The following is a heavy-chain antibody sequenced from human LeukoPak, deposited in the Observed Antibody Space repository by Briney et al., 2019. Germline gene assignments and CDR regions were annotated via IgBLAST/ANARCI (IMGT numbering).Heavy chain of an antibody. D-gene: IGHD5-12*01. CDR3: ARHAKVATEPPMNY. CDR2: IYHSGRT. V-gene: IGHV4-38-2*02. Sequence: KSSETLSLTCTVSGYSISSGDYWGWIRQPPGKGLEWIGSIYHSGRTYYNPSLKSRVTISVDTSKNQFSLKLSSVTAADTAVYYCARHAKVATEPPMNYWGQGTLVTVSS. CDR1: GYSISSGDY. J-gene: IGHJ4*02.